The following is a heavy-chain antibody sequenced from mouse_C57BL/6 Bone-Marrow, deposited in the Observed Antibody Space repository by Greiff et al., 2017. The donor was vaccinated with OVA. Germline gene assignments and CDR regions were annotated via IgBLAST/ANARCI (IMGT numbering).Heavy chain of an antibody. Sequence: VQLQQSGAELVRPGASVKLSCTASGFNIKDDYMHWVKQRPEQGLEWIGWLAPENGDTEYASKFQGKATITADTSSNTAYLQLSSLTSEDTAVYYCTNDYYAMDYWGQGTSVTVSS. CDR1: GFNIKDDY. CDR2: LAPENGDT. CDR3: TNDYYAMDY. J-gene: IGHJ4*01. V-gene: IGHV14-4*01.